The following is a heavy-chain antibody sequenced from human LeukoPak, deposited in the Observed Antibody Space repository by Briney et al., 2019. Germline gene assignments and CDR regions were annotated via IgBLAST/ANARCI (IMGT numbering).Heavy chain of an antibody. Sequence: SETLSLTCTVSGGSISSYYWSWIRQPPGKGLEWIGYIYYSGSTNYNPSLKSRVTLSVDTSKNQFSLRLRSVTAADTAVYYCARTTEAHSWLTRYYSYYMDVWGKGTTVTVSS. V-gene: IGHV4-59*01. CDR2: IYYSGST. D-gene: IGHD6-13*01. CDR1: GGSISSYY. CDR3: ARTTEAHSWLTRYYSYYMDV. J-gene: IGHJ6*03.